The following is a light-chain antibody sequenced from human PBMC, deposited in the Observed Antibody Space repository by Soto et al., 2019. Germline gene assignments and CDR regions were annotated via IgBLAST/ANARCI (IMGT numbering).Light chain of an antibody. CDR1: SSGVGGYNY. V-gene: IGLV2-14*01. Sequence: QSALTQPASVSGSPGQSITISCTGTSSGVGGYNYVSWYQQRPGKAPKLMIFDVSNRPSGVSNRFSGSKSGNTASLTISGLQAEDESDYYCSSYTSSSPYVFGTGT. J-gene: IGLJ1*01. CDR3: SSYTSSSPYV. CDR2: DVS.